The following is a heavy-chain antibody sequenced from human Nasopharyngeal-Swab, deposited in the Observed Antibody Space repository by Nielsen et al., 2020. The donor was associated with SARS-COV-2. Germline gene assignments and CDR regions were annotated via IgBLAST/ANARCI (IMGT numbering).Heavy chain of an antibody. Sequence: GESLKISRAASGFTFSSYAMSWVRQAPGKGLEWVSAISGSGGSTYYADSVKGRFTVSRDNSKNTLYLQMNSLRAEDTAVYYCANSWYDYYYGMDVWGQGTTVTVSS. CDR2: ISGSGGST. J-gene: IGHJ6*02. D-gene: IGHD6-13*01. V-gene: IGHV3-23*01. CDR1: GFTFSSYA. CDR3: ANSWYDYYYGMDV.